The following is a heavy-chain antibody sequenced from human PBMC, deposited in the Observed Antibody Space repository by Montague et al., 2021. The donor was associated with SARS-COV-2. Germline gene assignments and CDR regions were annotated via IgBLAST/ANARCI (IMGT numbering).Heavy chain of an antibody. V-gene: IGHV2-70*01. CDR2: IDWDDDK. CDR3: VRIRDYDILTGSYSGFDY. J-gene: IGHJ4*02. CDR1: GFSLSTSGMC. D-gene: IGHD3-9*01. Sequence: PALVKPTQTLTLTCTFSGFSLSTSGMCVSWIRQPPGKALEWLALIDWDDDKYYSTSLKTRLTISKDTSKNQVVLTMTSMDPVDTATYYCVRIRDYDILTGSYSGFDYWGQGTLVTVSS.